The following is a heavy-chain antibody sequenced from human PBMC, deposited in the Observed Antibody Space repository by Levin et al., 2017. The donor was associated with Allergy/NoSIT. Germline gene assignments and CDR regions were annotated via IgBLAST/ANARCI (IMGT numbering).Heavy chain of an antibody. CDR3: ARDRVVPAPIHHYYSGMDV. CDR2: INPNSGGT. CDR1: GYTFTGYY. J-gene: IGHJ6*02. Sequence: ASVKVSCKASGYTFTGYYMHWVRQAPGQGLEWMGWINPNSGGTNYAQKFQGRVTMTRDTSISTAYMELSRLRSDDTAVYYCARDRVVPAPIHHYYSGMDVWGQGTTVTVSS. V-gene: IGHV1-2*02. D-gene: IGHD2-2*01.